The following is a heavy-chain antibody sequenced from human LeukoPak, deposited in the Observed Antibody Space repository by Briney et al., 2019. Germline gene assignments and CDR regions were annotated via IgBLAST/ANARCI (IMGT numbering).Heavy chain of an antibody. CDR3: ARGMDYAFDI. CDR2: IYYSGSI. CDR1: GGSISSGGYS. D-gene: IGHD3/OR15-3a*01. V-gene: IGHV4-30-4*07. J-gene: IGHJ3*02. Sequence: SQTLSLTCAVSGGSISSGGYSWSWIRQPPGEGLEWIGYIYYSGSIYYNPSLKSRVTISVDTSKNQFSLKLSSVTAADTAVYYCARGMDYAFDIWGQGTMVTVSS.